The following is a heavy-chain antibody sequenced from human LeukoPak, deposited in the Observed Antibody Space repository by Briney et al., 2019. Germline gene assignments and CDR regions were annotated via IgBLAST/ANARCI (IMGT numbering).Heavy chain of an antibody. CDR1: GFTFSSYC. Sequence: GGSLRLSCAASGFTFSSYCMTWVRQAPGKGLEWVSYISGNSSTIYYADSVKGRFTISRDNAKNSLYPQMNSLRAEDTAVYYCARDGENYDILTGYSLRTYYFDYWGQGTLVTVSS. V-gene: IGHV3-48*01. J-gene: IGHJ4*02. D-gene: IGHD3-9*01. CDR2: ISGNSSTI. CDR3: ARDGENYDILTGYSLRTYYFDY.